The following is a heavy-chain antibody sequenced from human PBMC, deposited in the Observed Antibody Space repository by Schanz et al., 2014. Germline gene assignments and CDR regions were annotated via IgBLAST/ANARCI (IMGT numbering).Heavy chain of an antibody. J-gene: IGHJ4*02. Sequence: QVQLQESGPGLVKPSETLYLTCTVSGGSISTYYWSWIRQPPGKGLEWIGYIYYTGHTYYNPSLKGRGAISVEPSKTPSSRKMSSVTAADTAVYYCARRLRGFDYWGQGTLVTVSS. V-gene: IGHV4-59*08. CDR2: IYYTGHT. CDR3: ARRLRGFDY. D-gene: IGHD4-17*01. CDR1: GGSISTYY.